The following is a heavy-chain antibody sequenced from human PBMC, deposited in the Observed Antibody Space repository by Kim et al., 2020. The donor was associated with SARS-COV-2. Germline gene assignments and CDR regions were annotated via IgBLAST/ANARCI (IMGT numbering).Heavy chain of an antibody. CDR3: ARVFQCSSTSCLDY. V-gene: IGHV3-74*01. CDR2: VNSDGGST. D-gene: IGHD2-2*01. J-gene: IGHJ4*02. Sequence: GGSLRLSCAASGFTFSSYWMHWVRQAPGKGLVWVSRVNSDGGSTSYADSVKGRFTISRDNARNTLYLQMNSLRAEDTAVYYCARVFQCSSTSCLDYWGQGILVTVSS. CDR1: GFTFSSYW.